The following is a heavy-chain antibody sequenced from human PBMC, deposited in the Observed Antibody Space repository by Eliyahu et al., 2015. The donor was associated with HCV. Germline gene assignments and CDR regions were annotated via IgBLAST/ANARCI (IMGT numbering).Heavy chain of an antibody. CDR2: ILPMFGPA. CDR3: ARVTVWGPQRYFDL. D-gene: IGHD3-16*01. J-gene: IGHJ2*01. V-gene: IGHV1-69*01. CDR1: GGTFSNFA. Sequence: QVQLVQSGAEVKKPGSSVXXSCKXSGGTFSNFAFTWXXQAPGQGLEWXGGILPMFGPAKYEEKFLGRIAITADDLTSTAYMELRGLRSEDTAVYYCARVTVWGPQRYFDLWGRGTLVTVSS.